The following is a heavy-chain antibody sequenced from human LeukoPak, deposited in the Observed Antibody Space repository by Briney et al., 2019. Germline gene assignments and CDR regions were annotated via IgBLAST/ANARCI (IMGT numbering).Heavy chain of an antibody. CDR3: AKEPHGGIQLWTSSYFDY. J-gene: IGHJ4*02. Sequence: GGSLRLSCAASGFTFSSYAMHWVRQAPGKGLEWVAVISYDGSNKYYADSVKGRFTISRDNSKNTLYLQMNSLRAEDTAVYYCAKEPHGGIQLWTSSYFDYWGQGTLVTVSS. CDR1: GFTFSSYA. D-gene: IGHD5-18*01. V-gene: IGHV3-30-3*01. CDR2: ISYDGSNK.